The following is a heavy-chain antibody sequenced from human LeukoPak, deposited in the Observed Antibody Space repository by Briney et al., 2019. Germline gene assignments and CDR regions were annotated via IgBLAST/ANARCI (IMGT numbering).Heavy chain of an antibody. CDR2: LKRKSDTETT. J-gene: IGHJ4*02. CDR1: GFTFSNAW. CDR3: TTSFTVVRGVTGHFDY. V-gene: IGHV3-15*01. Sequence: SGGSLRLSCAASGFTFSNAWMSWVRQAPGKGLEWVGRLKRKSDTETTDYAAPVKGRFSISRDDSKNTLYLQMNSLKTEDTAVYFCTTSFTVVRGVTGHFDYWGQGILVTVSS. D-gene: IGHD3-10*01.